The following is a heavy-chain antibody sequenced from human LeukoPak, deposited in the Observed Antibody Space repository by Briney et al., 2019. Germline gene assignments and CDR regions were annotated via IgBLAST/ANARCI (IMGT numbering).Heavy chain of an antibody. J-gene: IGHJ3*02. CDR2: IVVGSGDT. CDR1: GFTFTSSA. CDR3: GADSMPRGVFSYAFDI. D-gene: IGHD3-10*01. Sequence: SVKVSCEASGFTFTSSAVQWVRQARGQRLEWIGWIVVGSGDTNSAQKFQERVTITRDMSTRTAYMGLSSLRSEDTAVYYCGADSMPRGVFSYAFDIWGQGTMVTVSS. V-gene: IGHV1-58*01.